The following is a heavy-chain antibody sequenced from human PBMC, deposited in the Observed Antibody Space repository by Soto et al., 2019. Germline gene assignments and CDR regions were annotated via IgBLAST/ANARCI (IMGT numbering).Heavy chain of an antibody. CDR2: SVGTGGDA. CDR3: ANRRPEWHFDF. V-gene: IGHV3-23*01. Sequence: EVQVLESGGGLVHPGGSLRLSCAASGVTFSNNVMSWVRQAPGEGLEWVSSVGTGGDAYYADSVKGRFTISRDNSKNMLYLQMNSLRAEDTAVYYCANRRPEWHFDFWGQGTLVTVSS. J-gene: IGHJ4*02. CDR1: GVTFSNNV. D-gene: IGHD3-3*01.